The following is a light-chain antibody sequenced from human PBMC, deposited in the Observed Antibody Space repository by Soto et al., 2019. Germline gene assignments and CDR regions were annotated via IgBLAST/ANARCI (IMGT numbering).Light chain of an antibody. J-gene: IGKJ1*01. Sequence: DIQMTQSPSTLSASVGDIVTITCRASQSISSWLAWYQQKPGKAPKLLIYKASSLESGVPSRFSGSGYGTEFTLTISSLQPDDFATYYCQQYNIYWTFGQGTKVEIK. CDR1: QSISSW. V-gene: IGKV1-5*03. CDR2: KAS. CDR3: QQYNIYWT.